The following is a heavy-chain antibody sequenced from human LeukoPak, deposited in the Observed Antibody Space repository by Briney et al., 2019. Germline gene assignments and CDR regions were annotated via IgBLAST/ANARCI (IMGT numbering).Heavy chain of an antibody. D-gene: IGHD6-13*01. V-gene: IGHV1-69*05. CDR2: IIPIFGTA. J-gene: IGHJ3*02. CDR3: AGFSSSCDI. Sequence: GASVKVSCKASGGTFSSYAISWVRQAPGQGLEWMGGIIPIFGTANYAQKFQGRVTMTRNTSISTAYMELSSLRSEDTAVYYCAGFSSSCDIWGQGTMVTVSS. CDR1: GGTFSSYA.